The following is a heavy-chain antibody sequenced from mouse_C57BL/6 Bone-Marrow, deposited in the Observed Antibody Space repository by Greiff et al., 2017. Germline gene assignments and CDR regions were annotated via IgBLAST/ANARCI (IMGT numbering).Heavy chain of an antibody. CDR3: ASHYYGSSGAWFAY. CDR2: IWGGGST. V-gene: IGHV2-9*01. CDR1: GFSLTSYG. Sequence: VKLVESGPGLVAPSQSLSITCTVSGFSLTSYGVDWVRQPPGKGLEWLGVIWGGGSTNYNSALMSRLSISKDNSKNKVFLKMNSLQTDDTAMYYCASHYYGSSGAWFAYWGQGTLVTVSA. J-gene: IGHJ3*01. D-gene: IGHD1-1*01.